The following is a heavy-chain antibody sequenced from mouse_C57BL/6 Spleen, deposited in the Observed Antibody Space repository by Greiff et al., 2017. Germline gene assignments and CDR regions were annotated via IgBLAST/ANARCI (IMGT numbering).Heavy chain of an antibody. CDR2: INPGSGGT. CDR3: ARSPSAYYSNYVNYFDY. CDR1: GYAFTNYL. J-gene: IGHJ2*01. Sequence: VQLQQSGAELVRPGTSVKVSCKASGYAFTNYLIEWVKQRPGQGLEWIGVINPGSGGTNYNEKLKGKATLTADKSSSTAYMQLSSLTSEDSAVYFCARSPSAYYSNYVNYFDYWGQGTTLTVSS. V-gene: IGHV1-54*01. D-gene: IGHD2-5*01.